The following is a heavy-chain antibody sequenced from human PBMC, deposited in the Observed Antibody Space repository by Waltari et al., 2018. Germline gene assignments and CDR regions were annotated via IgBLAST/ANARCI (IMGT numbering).Heavy chain of an antibody. Sequence: QVQLVESGGGLVKPGGSLRRACAASGSTFSDHSISWSRQAPGKGLEWVSYISSSSSYTNDADSVKGRFTISRDNAKNSLYLQMNSLRAEDTAVYYCASSYSNYNWFDPWGQGTLVTVSS. CDR2: ISSSSSYT. J-gene: IGHJ5*02. V-gene: IGHV3-11*06. CDR1: GSTFSDHS. CDR3: ASSYSNYNWFDP. D-gene: IGHD4-4*01.